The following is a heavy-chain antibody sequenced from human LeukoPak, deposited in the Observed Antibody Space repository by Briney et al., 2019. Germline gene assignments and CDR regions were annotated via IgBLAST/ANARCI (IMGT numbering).Heavy chain of an antibody. J-gene: IGHJ4*02. D-gene: IGHD4-17*01. Sequence: TGGSLRLSCVASGFTFSSYAMTWVRQAPGKGLEWVSSISGSGGSTNYADSVKGRFTISRDNSQNTLYLQMNSLRPEDTAVYYCAPRPTVTIDYWGQGTLVTVSS. CDR2: ISGSGGST. V-gene: IGHV3-23*01. CDR3: APRPTVTIDY. CDR1: GFTFSSYA.